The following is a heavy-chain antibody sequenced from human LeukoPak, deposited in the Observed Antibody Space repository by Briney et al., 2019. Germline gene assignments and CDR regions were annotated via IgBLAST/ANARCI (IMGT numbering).Heavy chain of an antibody. Sequence: ASVKVSCKASGYTFTSYGISWVRQAPGQGLEWMGWISAYNGNTNYAQKLQGRVTMTTDTSTSTAYMELRSLGSDDTAVYYCARDGWYKSYYYYGMDVWGKGTTVTVSS. J-gene: IGHJ6*04. CDR2: ISAYNGNT. V-gene: IGHV1-18*04. CDR3: ARDGWYKSYYYYGMDV. CDR1: GYTFTSYG. D-gene: IGHD6-19*01.